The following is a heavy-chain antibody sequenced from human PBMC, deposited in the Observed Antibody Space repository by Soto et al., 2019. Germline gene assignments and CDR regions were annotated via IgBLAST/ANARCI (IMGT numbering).Heavy chain of an antibody. CDR1: GLTFSDYY. CDR3: ARELDGIDV. Sequence: QVQLVESGGGLVKPGGSLRLSCAASGLTFSDYYMSWIRQAPGKGLEWVSYITSSGSYTKYADPVRGRFTISRDNAKNSLYLKMNSLRAEDAAVYYCARELDGIDVWGQGTTVTVSS. J-gene: IGHJ6*02. CDR2: ITSSGSYT. V-gene: IGHV3-11*05.